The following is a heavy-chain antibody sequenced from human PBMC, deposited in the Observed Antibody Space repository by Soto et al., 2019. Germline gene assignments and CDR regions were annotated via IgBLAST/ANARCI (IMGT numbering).Heavy chain of an antibody. Sequence: SQALRLTWDVSAGSLKPDEWCEWFRQPPGKGLEWIGEIYHGGNIIYNPSFKSRVTISMDKSKNQFFLTLFSVTAADTAVYYCARDHHYGDNWAFDYLGQGAQVT. CDR2: IYHGGNI. D-gene: IGHD3-16*01. CDR1: AGSLKPDEW. J-gene: IGHJ4*02. CDR3: ARDHHYGDNWAFDY. V-gene: IGHV4-4*02.